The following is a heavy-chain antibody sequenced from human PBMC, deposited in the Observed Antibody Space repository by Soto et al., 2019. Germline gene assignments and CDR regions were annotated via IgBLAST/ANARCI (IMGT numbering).Heavy chain of an antibody. CDR2: IYPGDSDT. J-gene: IGHJ6*02. V-gene: IGHV5-51*01. CDR3: AASIFYYGMDV. Sequence: GESLKISCKGSGYTFTNYWIGWVRQMPGKGLEWMGIIYPGDSDTKYNPSFQGQVTISADKSITTTYPRWTSLKASDTAIYYCAASIFYYGMDVWGQGTTVPVSS. CDR1: GYTFTNYW.